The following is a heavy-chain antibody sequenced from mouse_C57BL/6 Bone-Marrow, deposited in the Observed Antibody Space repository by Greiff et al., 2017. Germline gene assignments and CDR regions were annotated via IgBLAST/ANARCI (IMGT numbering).Heavy chain of an antibody. CDR3: ARKDYYAMDY. J-gene: IGHJ4*01. Sequence: EVKLVESGGGLVQPGGSLSLSCAASGFTFTDYYMSWVRQPPGKALEWLGFIRNKANGYTTDYSASVKGRFTISRDNSQSIHYLQMNALRAEASATYYCARKDYYAMDYWGQGTSVTVSS. V-gene: IGHV7-3*01. CDR2: IRNKANGYTT. CDR1: GFTFTDYY.